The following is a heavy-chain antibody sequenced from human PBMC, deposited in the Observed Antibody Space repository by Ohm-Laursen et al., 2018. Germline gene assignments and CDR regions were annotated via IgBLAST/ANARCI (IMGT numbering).Heavy chain of an antibody. CDR1: GFTFSDYY. Sequence: SLRLSCTASGFTFSDYYMSWIRQAPGKGLEWVSSISSSSSYIYYADSVKGRFTISRDNAKNSLYLQMNSLRAEDTAVYYCARGGRGYGSSFDYWGQGTLVTVSS. D-gene: IGHD5-18*01. CDR3: ARGGRGYGSSFDY. CDR2: ISSSSSYI. V-gene: IGHV3-11*06. J-gene: IGHJ4*02.